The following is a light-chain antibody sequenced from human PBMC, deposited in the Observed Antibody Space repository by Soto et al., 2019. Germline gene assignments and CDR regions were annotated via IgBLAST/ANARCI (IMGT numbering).Light chain of an antibody. CDR3: FSYTSSGTYV. Sequence: QSALTQPASVSGSPGQSITISCTGTSSDVGNDKYVSWYQQHPGKAPKLMIYDVSNRPSGVSNRFSGSKSGNTASLTISGLQAEDETDYYCFSYTSSGTYVFGTGTKLTVL. V-gene: IGLV2-14*03. J-gene: IGLJ1*01. CDR2: DVS. CDR1: SSDVGNDKY.